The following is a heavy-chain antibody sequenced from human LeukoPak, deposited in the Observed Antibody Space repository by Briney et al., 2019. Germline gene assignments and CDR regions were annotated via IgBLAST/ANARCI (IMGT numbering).Heavy chain of an antibody. J-gene: IGHJ6*02. Sequence: PSETLSLTCTVSGGSISSSSYYWGWIRQPPGKGLEWIGSIYYSGSTYYNPSLKSRVTISVDTSKNQFSLKLSSVTAADTAVYYCARHPPLGYCSGGSCSQTPLYYYGMDVWGQGTTVTVSS. CDR1: GGSISSSSYY. V-gene: IGHV4-39*01. CDR2: IYYSGST. CDR3: ARHPPLGYCSGGSCSQTPLYYYGMDV. D-gene: IGHD2-15*01.